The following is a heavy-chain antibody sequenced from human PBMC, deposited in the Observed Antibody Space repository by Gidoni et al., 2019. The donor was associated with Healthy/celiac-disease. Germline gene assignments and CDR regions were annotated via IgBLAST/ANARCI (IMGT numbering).Heavy chain of an antibody. CDR1: GSTFSSYA. CDR2: ISGSGGST. V-gene: IGHV3-23*01. J-gene: IGHJ4*02. D-gene: IGHD3-10*01. Sequence: EVQLLESGGGLVQPGGSLSICCAAAGSTFSSYAISWVRQAPGKGLEWVSAISGSGGSTYYADSVKGRFTISRDNSKNTLYLQMNSLIAEDTAVYYCARPSYGSRSYSFWGQGTLVTVSS. CDR3: ARPSYGSRSYSF.